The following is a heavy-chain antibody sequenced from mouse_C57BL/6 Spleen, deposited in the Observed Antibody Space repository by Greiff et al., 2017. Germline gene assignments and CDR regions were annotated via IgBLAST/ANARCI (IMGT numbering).Heavy chain of an antibody. J-gene: IGHJ4*01. V-gene: IGHV1-26*01. CDR1: GYTFTDYY. CDR2: INPNNGGT. D-gene: IGHD2-4*01. Sequence: EVQLQQSGPELVKPGASVKISCKASGYTFTDYYMNWVKQSHGKSLEWIGDINPNNGGTSYNQKFKGKATLTVDKSSSTAYMELRSLTSEDSAVYYCAKNSPIYYDYALFAIAMDYWGQGTSVTVSS. CDR3: AKNSPIYYDYALFAIAMDY.